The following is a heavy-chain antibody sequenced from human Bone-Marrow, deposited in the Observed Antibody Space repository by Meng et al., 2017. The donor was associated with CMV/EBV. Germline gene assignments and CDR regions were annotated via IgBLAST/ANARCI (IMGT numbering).Heavy chain of an antibody. J-gene: IGHJ4*02. D-gene: IGHD3-3*01. V-gene: IGHV1-18*01. CDR1: GYMFNTHG. Sequence: QVQLVQSGAEQKKPGASVKVSCKTSGYMFNTHGISWVRQASGQGLEWMGWISVYNGNTKYAQTVQGRVTMTTDKSTSTVYMELTSLRSDDTAVYYCARERGETFYDFWRGHYVEAYYFDFWGQGTLVTVSS. CDR2: ISVYNGNT. CDR3: ARERGETFYDFWRGHYVEAYYFDF.